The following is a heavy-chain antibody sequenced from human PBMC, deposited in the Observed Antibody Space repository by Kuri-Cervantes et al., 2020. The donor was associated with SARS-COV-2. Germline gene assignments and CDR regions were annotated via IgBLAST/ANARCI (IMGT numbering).Heavy chain of an antibody. J-gene: IGHJ6*03. Sequence: GESLKISCAASGFTFSDYGMHWVRQAPGKGLEWAAFIRNDESSIDHAGSVKGRFTISRDNPRSTLYLQMSTLRAEDTAVYYCARGLRYFDWLLIRPVSYYYYMDVWGKGTTVTVSS. CDR1: GFTFSDYG. CDR2: IRNDESSI. V-gene: IGHV3-30*02. CDR3: ARGLRYFDWLLIRPVSYYYYMDV. D-gene: IGHD3-9*01.